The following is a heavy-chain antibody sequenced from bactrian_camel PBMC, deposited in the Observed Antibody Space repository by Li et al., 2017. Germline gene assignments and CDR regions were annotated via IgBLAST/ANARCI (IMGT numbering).Heavy chain of an antibody. CDR3: AAERYSGSCFVTDSWRF. Sequence: QVQLVESGGGSVQAGGSLRLSCAPSGYVYGIFRMGWFRQYPGKEREGVATIDSDDSTRYADSVKVRFVISKDNAKNTLSLQLNSLKPEDTAMYYCAAERYSGSCFVTDSWRFRGQGTQVTVS. CDR2: IDSDDST. J-gene: IGHJ4*01. CDR1: GYVYGIFR. V-gene: IGHV3S53*01. D-gene: IGHD3*01.